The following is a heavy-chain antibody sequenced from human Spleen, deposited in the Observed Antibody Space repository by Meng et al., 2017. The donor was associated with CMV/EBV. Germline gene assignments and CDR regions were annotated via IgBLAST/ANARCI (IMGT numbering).Heavy chain of an antibody. D-gene: IGHD3-10*01. Sequence: QVHIQQWCAGLLKPSETLSLPCAVYCGSFSGYYWSLIRQPPGKGLEWIGEINHSGSTNYNPSLKSRVTISVDTSKNQFSLKLSSVTAADTAVYYCARPRAGQTGWFDPWGQGTLVTVSS. CDR1: CGSFSGYY. V-gene: IGHV4-34*01. CDR3: ARPRAGQTGWFDP. CDR2: INHSGST. J-gene: IGHJ5*02.